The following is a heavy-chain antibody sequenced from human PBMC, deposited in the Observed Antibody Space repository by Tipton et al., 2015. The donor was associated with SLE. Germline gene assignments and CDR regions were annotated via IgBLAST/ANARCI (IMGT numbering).Heavy chain of an antibody. CDR1: GFTFSSYA. V-gene: IGHV3-48*04. Sequence: SLRLSCAASGFTFSSYAMSWVRQAPGKGLEWVSYISSSGSTIYYADSVKGRFTISRDNAKNSLYLQMNSLRAEDTAVYYCARGAAARLFDYWGQGTLVTVSS. CDR3: ARGAAARLFDY. CDR2: ISSSGSTI. J-gene: IGHJ4*02. D-gene: IGHD6-13*01.